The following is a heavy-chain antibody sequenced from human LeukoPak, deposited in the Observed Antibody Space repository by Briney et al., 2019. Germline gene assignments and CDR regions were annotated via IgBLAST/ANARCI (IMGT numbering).Heavy chain of an antibody. CDR2: MNPNSGNT. D-gene: IGHD1-26*01. Sequence: ASVSVSCKASGYTFTSYDINWVRQAAGQGLEWRGWMNPNSGNTGYAQKFQGRVTITRNTSISTAYMELSSLRSEDTAVYYCARGRWELVPLGFDLWGQGTLVTVSS. V-gene: IGHV1-8*03. CDR1: GYTFTSYD. CDR3: ARGRWELVPLGFDL. J-gene: IGHJ5*02.